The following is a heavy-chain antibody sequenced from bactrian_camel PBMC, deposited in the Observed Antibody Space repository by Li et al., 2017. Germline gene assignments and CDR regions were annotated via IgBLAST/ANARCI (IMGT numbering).Heavy chain of an antibody. D-gene: IGHD1*01. CDR3: ATTFVRAAACPASPGQYRY. V-gene: IGHV3S40*01. CDR1: GLTFTEYD. Sequence: VQLVESGGGLVQPGGSLRLSCAASGLTFTEYDMSWVRQTPEKGLEWVSSIHQFDDSTYYADSVKGRFTTSKDNAKNAVYLRMNGMKPEDTAMYYCATTFVRAAACPASPGQYRYWGQGTQVTVS. J-gene: IGHJ4*01. CDR2: IHQFDDST.